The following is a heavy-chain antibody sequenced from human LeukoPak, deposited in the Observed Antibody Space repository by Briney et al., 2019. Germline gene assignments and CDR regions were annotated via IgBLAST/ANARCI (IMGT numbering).Heavy chain of an antibody. CDR2: ISYDGSNK. D-gene: IGHD5-18*01. CDR1: GFTFSSYG. Sequence: PGRSLRLSYAASGFTFSSYGMHWVRQAPGKGLEWVAVISYDGSNKYYADSVKGRFTISRDNSKNTLYLQMNSLRAEDTAVYYCAKEAKRGYSYGYGTDFDYWGQGTLVTVSS. J-gene: IGHJ4*02. CDR3: AKEAKRGYSYGYGTDFDY. V-gene: IGHV3-30*18.